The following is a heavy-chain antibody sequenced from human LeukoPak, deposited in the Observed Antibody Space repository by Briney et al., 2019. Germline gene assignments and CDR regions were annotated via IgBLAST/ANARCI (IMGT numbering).Heavy chain of an antibody. J-gene: IGHJ5*02. V-gene: IGHV1-2*02. CDR3: ARDPLPYRFGESGWSDP. Sequence: GASVKVSCKASGYTFTGYYMHWVRQAPGQGLEWMGWINPNSGGTNYAQKFQGRVTMTRDTSISTAYMELSRLRSDDTAVYYCARDPLPYRFGESGWSDPWGQGTLVTVSS. CDR2: INPNSGGT. CDR1: GYTFTGYY. D-gene: IGHD3-10*01.